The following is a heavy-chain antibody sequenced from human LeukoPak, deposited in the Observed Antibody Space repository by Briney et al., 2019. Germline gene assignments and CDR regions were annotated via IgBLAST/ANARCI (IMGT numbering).Heavy chain of an antibody. V-gene: IGHV3-30-3*01. J-gene: IGHJ1*01. D-gene: IGHD3-3*01. CDR3: ARDVYYDFWSGYYPYFQH. CDR1: GFTFSSYA. Sequence: GGSLRLSCAASGFTFSSYAMHWVRQAPGKGLEWVAVISYDGSNKYYADSVKGRFTISRDNSKNTLYLQMNSLRAEDTAVYYCARDVYYDFWSGYYPYFQHWGQGTLVTVSS. CDR2: ISYDGSNK.